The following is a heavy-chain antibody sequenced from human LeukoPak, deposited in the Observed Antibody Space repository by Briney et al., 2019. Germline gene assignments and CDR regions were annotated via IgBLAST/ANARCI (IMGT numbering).Heavy chain of an antibody. D-gene: IGHD3-22*01. CDR3: ASGVPDYDSSGYYLYY. V-gene: IGHV1-2*02. CDR1: GYTFTGYY. CDR2: INPNSGGT. J-gene: IGHJ4*02. Sequence: ASVKVSCKASGYTFTGYYMHWVRQAPGQGLEWMGWINPNSGGTNYAQRFQGRVTMTGDTSISSAYMELSRLRSDDTAVYYCASGVPDYDSSGYYLYYWGQGTLVTVSS.